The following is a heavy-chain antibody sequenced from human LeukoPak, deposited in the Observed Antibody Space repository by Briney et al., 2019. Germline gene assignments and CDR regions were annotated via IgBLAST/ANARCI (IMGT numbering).Heavy chain of an antibody. V-gene: IGHV1-69*13. CDR2: IIRIFGTA. Sequence: GASVKLSCKASGGTFSSYAISWVRQAPGQGLEGVGEIIRIFGTANYAQTFKGRFTITADDSTSTSYMELSSLRTEDTAVYYCARNAVPDRPFSGMDVWGKGTTVTVSS. CDR1: GGTFSSYA. CDR3: ARNAVPDRPFSGMDV. D-gene: IGHD2-2*01. J-gene: IGHJ6*04.